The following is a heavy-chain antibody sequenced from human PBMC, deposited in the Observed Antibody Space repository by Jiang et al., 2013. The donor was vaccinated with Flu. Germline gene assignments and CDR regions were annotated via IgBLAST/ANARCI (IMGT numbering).Heavy chain of an antibody. CDR2: ISYSGST. CDR3: AGPRSSGPYDI. J-gene: IGHJ3*02. D-gene: IGHD3-22*01. Sequence: LLKPSETLSFTCTVSSGSIRSYYWSWIRQPPGKGLEWIGYISYSGSTNYNPSLKSRVTISLDTSKNQFSLKLSSVTAADTAVYYCAGPRSSGPYDIWGQGTVVTVSS. V-gene: IGHV4-59*01. CDR1: SGSIRSYY.